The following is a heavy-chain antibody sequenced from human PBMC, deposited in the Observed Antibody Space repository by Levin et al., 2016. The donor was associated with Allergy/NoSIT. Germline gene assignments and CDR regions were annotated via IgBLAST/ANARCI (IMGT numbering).Heavy chain of an antibody. Sequence: VRQAPGKGLEWIGEIYHSGSTNYNPSLKSRVTISVDKSKNQFSLKLSSVTAADTAVYYCARGTLDYGDPPIPRGAFDIWGQGTMVTVSS. D-gene: IGHD4-17*01. CDR3: ARGTLDYGDPPIPRGAFDI. CDR2: IYHSGST. J-gene: IGHJ3*02. V-gene: IGHV4-4*02.